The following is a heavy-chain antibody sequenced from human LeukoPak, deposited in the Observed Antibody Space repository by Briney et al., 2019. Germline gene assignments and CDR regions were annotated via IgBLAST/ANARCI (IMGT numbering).Heavy chain of an antibody. CDR3: AKDTDWGWGGWGAFDI. D-gene: IGHD3-16*01. CDR2: ISGGGYST. CDR1: GFTFSSYA. V-gene: IGHV3-23*01. J-gene: IGHJ3*02. Sequence: PGGSLRLSCAASGFTFSSYAMSWVRQAPGKGLEWVSGISGGGYSTYYADSVKGRFTISRDNSKNTLYLQMNSLRAEDTAVYYCAKDTDWGWGGWGAFDIWGQGTMVTVSS.